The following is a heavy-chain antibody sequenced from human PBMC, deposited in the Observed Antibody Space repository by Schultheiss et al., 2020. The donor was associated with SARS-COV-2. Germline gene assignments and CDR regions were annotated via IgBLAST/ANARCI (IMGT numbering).Heavy chain of an antibody. D-gene: IGHD6-19*01. CDR1: GFTFSSYS. V-gene: IGHV3-48*01. CDR2: ISSSSSTI. J-gene: IGHJ4*02. Sequence: GGSLRLSCAASGFTFSSYSMNWVRQAPGKGLEWVSYISSSSSTIYYADSVKGRFTISRDNAKNSLYLQMNSLRAEDTAVYYCARDEAYSSGWPMYYFDYWGQGTLVTVSS. CDR3: ARDEAYSSGWPMYYFDY.